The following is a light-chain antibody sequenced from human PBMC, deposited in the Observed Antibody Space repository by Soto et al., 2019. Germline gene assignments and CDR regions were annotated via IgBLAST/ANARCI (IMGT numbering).Light chain of an antibody. J-gene: IGLJ1*01. Sequence: QSALTQPASVSGSPGQSITISCTGTTNDVGGYNYVSWYQQHPGKAPKLLIFEVSSRPSGVSNRFSGSKSGNTASLTISALQAEDEADYFCTSYTRSTSRPYVFGTGTKVTVL. V-gene: IGLV2-14*01. CDR3: TSYTRSTSRPYV. CDR1: TNDVGGYNY. CDR2: EVS.